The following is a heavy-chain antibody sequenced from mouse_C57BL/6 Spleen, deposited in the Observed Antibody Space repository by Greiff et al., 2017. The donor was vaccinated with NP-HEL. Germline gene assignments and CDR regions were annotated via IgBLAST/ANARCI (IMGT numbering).Heavy chain of an antibody. D-gene: IGHD1-1*01. CDR2: ISDGGSYT. CDR3: ARDGDYYYGKDYFDY. CDR1: GFTFSSYA. V-gene: IGHV5-4*01. Sequence: VQLKQSGGGLVKPGGSLKLSCAASGFTFSSYAMSWVRQTPEKRLEWVATISDGGSYTYYPDNVKGRFTISRDNAKNNLYLQMSHLKSEDTAMYYCARDGDYYYGKDYFDYWGQGTTLTVSS. J-gene: IGHJ2*01.